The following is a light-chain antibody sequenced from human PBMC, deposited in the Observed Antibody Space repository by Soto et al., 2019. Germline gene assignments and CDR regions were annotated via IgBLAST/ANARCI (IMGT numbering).Light chain of an antibody. V-gene: IGKV3-11*01. CDR2: DAS. CDR1: QGVRSY. CDR3: QQRANWPAT. Sequence: EIVLAQSPATLSLSPGERVTLTCRASQGVRSYLAWYQQKPGQAPRLLIYDASTRATGIPARFSGSGSGTDFTLTISSLEPEDFAVYYCQQRANWPATFGQGTRLEIK. J-gene: IGKJ5*01.